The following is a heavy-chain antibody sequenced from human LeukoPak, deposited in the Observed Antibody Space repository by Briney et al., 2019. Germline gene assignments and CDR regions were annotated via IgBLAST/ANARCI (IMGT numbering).Heavy chain of an antibody. Sequence: GEFLKISCKGSGYSFTSYWISRGRQMSGKGLEWMGRIDPSDSYTNFSPSFQGHVTISADKSISTAYLQWSSLKASDTAMYYCARRGEGYYDSSGYYSYYFDYWGQGTLVTVSS. J-gene: IGHJ4*02. CDR2: IDPSDSYT. CDR1: GYSFTSYW. CDR3: ARRGEGYYDSSGYYSYYFDY. D-gene: IGHD3-22*01. V-gene: IGHV5-10-1*01.